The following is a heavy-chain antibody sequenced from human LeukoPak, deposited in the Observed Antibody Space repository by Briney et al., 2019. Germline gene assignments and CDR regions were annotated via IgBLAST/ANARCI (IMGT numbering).Heavy chain of an antibody. V-gene: IGHV3-21*01. CDR3: AREWELHNWFDP. Sequence: GVSLRLSCAASGFTFSNYSMNRVRQAPGKGLEWVSFISSSSSYMYYADSVKGRFTISRDNAKNSLYLQMNSLRAEDTAVYYCAREWELHNWFDPWGQGTLVTVSS. D-gene: IGHD1-26*01. CDR2: ISSSSSYM. J-gene: IGHJ5*02. CDR1: GFTFSNYS.